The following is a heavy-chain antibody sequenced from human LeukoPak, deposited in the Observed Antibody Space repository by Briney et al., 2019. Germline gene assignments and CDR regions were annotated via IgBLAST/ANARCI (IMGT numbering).Heavy chain of an antibody. V-gene: IGHV1-2*02. D-gene: IGHD3-9*01. J-gene: IGHJ4*02. CDR3: ARDSYYDILTGYS. Sequence: EASVKVSCKASGYTFTGYYMHWVRQAPGQELEWMGWINPNSGGTNYAQKFQGRVTMTRDTSISTAYMELSRLRSDDTAVYYCARDSYYDILTGYSWGQGTLVTVSS. CDR2: INPNSGGT. CDR1: GYTFTGYY.